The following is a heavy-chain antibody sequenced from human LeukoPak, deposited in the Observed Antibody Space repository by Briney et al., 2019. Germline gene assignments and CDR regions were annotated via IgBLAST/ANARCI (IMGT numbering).Heavy chain of an antibody. CDR2: IYYSGST. CDR3: ARGSSYAFDI. V-gene: IGHV4-39*07. D-gene: IGHD6-19*01. Sequence: SETLSLTCTVSGDSISSSSYYWGWIRQPPGKGLEWIGSIYYSGSTYYNPSLKSRVTISVDTSKNQFSLKLNSVTAADTAVYSCARGSSYAFDIWGQGTMVTVSS. J-gene: IGHJ3*02. CDR1: GDSISSSSYY.